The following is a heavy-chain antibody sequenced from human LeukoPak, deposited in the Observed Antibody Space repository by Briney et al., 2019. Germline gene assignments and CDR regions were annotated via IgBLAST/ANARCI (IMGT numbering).Heavy chain of an antibody. CDR2: MYYSGST. CDR1: GGSVSSGRYY. J-gene: IGHJ4*02. CDR3: ARDPLYGFLDY. D-gene: IGHD3-3*01. V-gene: IGHV4-61*01. Sequence: PSETLSLTYTVSGGSVSSGRYYWSWIRQPPGKGLEWVGYMYYSGSTNYNPSLKSRVTISVDTSKNQFSLKLSSVTAADTAVYYCARDPLYGFLDYWGQGTLVTVSS.